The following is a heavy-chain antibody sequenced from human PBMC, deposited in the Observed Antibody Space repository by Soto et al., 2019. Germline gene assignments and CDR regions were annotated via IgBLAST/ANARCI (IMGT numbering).Heavy chain of an antibody. CDR2: IIPIFDTP. Sequence: QVQLVQSGAEVKKPGSSVKVSCKASGGTFSSYAISWVRQAPGQGLEWMGGIIPIFDTPNYAQKFQGRVTITADEPTSTAYMELSSLRSEDTAVYYCARGVHCSSTSCYDYYYYGMDVWGQGTTVTVSS. CDR3: ARGVHCSSTSCYDYYYYGMDV. V-gene: IGHV1-69*01. CDR1: GGTFSSYA. D-gene: IGHD2-2*01. J-gene: IGHJ6*02.